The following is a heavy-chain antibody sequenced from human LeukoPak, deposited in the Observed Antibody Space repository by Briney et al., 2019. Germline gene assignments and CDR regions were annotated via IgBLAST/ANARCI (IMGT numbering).Heavy chain of an antibody. Sequence: GESLKISCKGSGYNFTSYWVAWVRQLPGKGLEWMGIIYPGDSNPRYSPSFQGQVTMSADKSITTAYLQWSSLKASDTAMYYCARHDSTVTSFDFWGQGTLVTVSS. D-gene: IGHD4-17*01. CDR2: IYPGDSNP. CDR1: GYNFTSYW. V-gene: IGHV5-51*01. CDR3: ARHDSTVTSFDF. J-gene: IGHJ4*02.